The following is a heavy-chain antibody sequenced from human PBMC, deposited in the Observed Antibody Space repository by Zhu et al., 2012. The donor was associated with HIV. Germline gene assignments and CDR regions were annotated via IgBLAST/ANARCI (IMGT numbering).Heavy chain of an antibody. CDR2: IYHSGST. CDR1: GYSISSGYY. J-gene: IGHJ4*02. D-gene: IGHD2-2*01. CDR3: ARHWCQVGSSPCPFDY. Sequence: QVQLQESGPGLVKPSETLSLTCAVSGYSISSGYYWGWIRQPPGKGLEWIGSIYHSGSTYYNPSLKSRVTISVDTSKNQFSLKLSSVTAADTAVYYCARHWCQVGSSPCPFDYWAREPWSPSPQ. V-gene: IGHV4-38-2*01.